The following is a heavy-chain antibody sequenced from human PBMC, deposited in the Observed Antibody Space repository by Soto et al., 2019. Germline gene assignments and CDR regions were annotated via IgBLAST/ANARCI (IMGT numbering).Heavy chain of an antibody. CDR2: INHSGST. CDR3: VRVRRAQQRLVHVLAFAI. V-gene: IGHV4-34*01. D-gene: IGHD6-19*01. CDR1: DGSSSCYY. J-gene: IGHJ3*02. Sequence: SETSGVWDGSSSCYYWSRIRQHPGKGLEWIGEINHSGSTNYNPSLKSRVTISVDTSKNQFSLKLSSVTAADTAVYYFVRVRRAQQRLVHVLAFAIWAHRTMVPVSS.